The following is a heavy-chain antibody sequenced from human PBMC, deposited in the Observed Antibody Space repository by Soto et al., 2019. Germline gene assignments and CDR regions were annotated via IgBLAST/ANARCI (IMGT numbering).Heavy chain of an antibody. D-gene: IGHD2-2*01. J-gene: IGHJ4*02. Sequence: PGGPLRLSFAATGFTFRGYGMHWGRQAPGKGLEWVAVISYDGSNKYYADSVKGRFTISRDNSKNTLYLQMNSLRAEDTAVYYCAAITSSAFHYWGQGTLVTVSS. CDR3: AAITSSAFHY. CDR2: ISYDGSNK. V-gene: IGHV3-30*03. CDR1: GFTFRGYG.